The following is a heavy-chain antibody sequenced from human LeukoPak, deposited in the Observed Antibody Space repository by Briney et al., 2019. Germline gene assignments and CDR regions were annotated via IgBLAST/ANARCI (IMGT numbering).Heavy chain of an antibody. CDR2: IRGSGDST. J-gene: IGHJ4*02. D-gene: IGHD3-22*01. CDR3: AKALGSSAYSPLDY. CDR1: GFTFNNYA. V-gene: IGHV3-23*01. Sequence: GGSLRLSCVAFGFTFNNYAMSWVRQAPGKGLEWVSSIRGSGDSTLYTDSAKGRFTVSRDNSKNTLYLQMNSLRAEDTAVFYCAKALGSSAYSPLDYWGRGTLVTVSS.